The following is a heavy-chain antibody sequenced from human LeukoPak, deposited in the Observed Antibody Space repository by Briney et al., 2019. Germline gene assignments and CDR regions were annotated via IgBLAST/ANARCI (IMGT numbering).Heavy chain of an antibody. V-gene: IGHV6-1*01. D-gene: IGHD3-10*01. J-gene: IGHJ4*02. CDR2: TYYRSKWYN. CDR3: ATHLWGRSGSYYPY. CDR1: GDSVSSNSAA. Sequence: SQTLSLTCAISGDSVSSNSAAWNWIRQSPSRGLEWLGRTYYRSKWYNDYAVSVKSRITINPDTSKNQFSLKLSSVTAADTAVYYCATHLWGRSGSYYPYWGQGTLVTVSS.